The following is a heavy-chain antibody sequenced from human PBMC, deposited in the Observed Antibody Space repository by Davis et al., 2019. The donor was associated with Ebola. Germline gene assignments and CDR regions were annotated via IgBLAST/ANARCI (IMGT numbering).Heavy chain of an antibody. Sequence: GGSLTLSCVASGFTFYSYWMTWVRQAPGKGPEWVASINTDGNDKVYVDSVKGRFTISRDNAKNSLFLQMNNLRAEDTAVYYCTKDVEWAQFDLWGQGTMVTVSS. V-gene: IGHV3-7*03. CDR2: INTDGNDK. CDR3: TKDVEWAQFDL. D-gene: IGHD1-26*01. CDR1: GFTFYSYW. J-gene: IGHJ3*01.